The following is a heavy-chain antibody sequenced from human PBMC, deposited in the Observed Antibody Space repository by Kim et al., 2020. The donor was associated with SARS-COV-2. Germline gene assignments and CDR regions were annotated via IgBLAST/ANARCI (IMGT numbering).Heavy chain of an antibody. CDR2: ISWNSGSI. Sequence: GGSLRLSCAASGFTFGDYAMHWVRQAPGKGLEWVSGISWNSGSIGYADSVKGRFTISRDNAKNSLYLQMNSLRAEDTALYYCAKDMLDYYYYGMDVWGQGTPVTVSS. V-gene: IGHV3-9*01. D-gene: IGHD6-13*01. J-gene: IGHJ6*02. CDR3: AKDMLDYYYYGMDV. CDR1: GFTFGDYA.